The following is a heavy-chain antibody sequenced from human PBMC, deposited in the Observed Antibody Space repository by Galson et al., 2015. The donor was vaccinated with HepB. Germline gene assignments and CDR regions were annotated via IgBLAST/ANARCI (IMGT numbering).Heavy chain of an antibody. J-gene: IGHJ6*02. D-gene: IGHD3-3*01. CDR2: ISYDGSNK. V-gene: IGHV3-30*04. CDR3: AREGTIFNGMDV. Sequence: SLRLSCAASGFTFSSYDMHWVRQAPGKGLEWVAVISYDGSNKYYADSVKGRFTISRDNSKNTLYLQMNSLRAEDTAVYYCAREGTIFNGMDVWGQGTTVTVSS. CDR1: GFTFSSYD.